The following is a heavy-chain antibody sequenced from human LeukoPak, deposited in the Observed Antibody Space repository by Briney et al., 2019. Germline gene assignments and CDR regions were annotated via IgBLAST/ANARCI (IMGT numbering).Heavy chain of an antibody. V-gene: IGHV1-69*13. CDR3: AREMATIIGGEYFQH. CDR2: IIPIFGTA. D-gene: IGHD5-24*01. CDR1: GGTFSSYA. J-gene: IGHJ1*01. Sequence: VKVSCKASGGTFSSYAISWVRQAPGQGLEWMGGIIPIFGTANYAQKFQGRVTITADESTSTAYTELSSLRSEDTAVYYCAREMATIIGGEYFQHWGQGTLVTVSS.